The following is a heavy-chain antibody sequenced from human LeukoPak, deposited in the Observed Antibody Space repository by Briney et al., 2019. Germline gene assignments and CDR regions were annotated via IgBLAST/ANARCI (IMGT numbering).Heavy chain of an antibody. J-gene: IGHJ4*02. V-gene: IGHV4-61*08. CDR1: GGSISSGGYY. Sequence: PSETLSLTCTVSGGSISSGGYYWSWIRQPPGKGLEWIGYIYYSGSTNYNPSLKSRVTISVDTSKNQFSLKLSSVTAADTAVYYCARDDVYPPPPRWGQGTLVTVPS. D-gene: IGHD5/OR15-5a*01. CDR2: IYYSGST. CDR3: ARDDVYPPPPR.